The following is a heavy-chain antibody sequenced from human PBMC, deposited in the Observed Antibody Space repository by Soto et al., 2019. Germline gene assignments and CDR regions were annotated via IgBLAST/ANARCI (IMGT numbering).Heavy chain of an antibody. V-gene: IGHV4-59*08. Sequence: PSDTLSLTCPVSGASISSYYWSWMLEPPGGGLEWIGYIYYSGSTNYNPSLKSRVTISVDTSKNQFSLKLSSVTAADTAVYYCARLSGSYSSAPRDYYYGMDVWGQGTTVS. CDR1: GASISSYY. J-gene: IGHJ6*02. CDR3: ARLSGSYSSAPRDYYYGMDV. D-gene: IGHD1-26*01. CDR2: IYYSGST.